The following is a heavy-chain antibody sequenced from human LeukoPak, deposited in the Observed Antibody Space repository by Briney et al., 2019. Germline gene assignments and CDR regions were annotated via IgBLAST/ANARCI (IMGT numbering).Heavy chain of an antibody. Sequence: SVKVSCKASGGTFSSYAISWVRQAPGQGLEWMGRIIPILGIANYAQKFQGRVTITADKSTSTAYMELRSLRSEDTAVYYCARDILRDRYYYDSSGYYAPPDYWGQGTLVTVSS. J-gene: IGHJ4*02. D-gene: IGHD3-22*01. V-gene: IGHV1-69*04. CDR2: IIPILGIA. CDR3: ARDILRDRYYYDSSGYYAPPDY. CDR1: GGTFSSYA.